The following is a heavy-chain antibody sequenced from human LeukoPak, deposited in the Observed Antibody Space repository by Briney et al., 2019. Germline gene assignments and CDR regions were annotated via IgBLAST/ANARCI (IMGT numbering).Heavy chain of an antibody. CDR1: GFTFSNYW. Sequence: GGSLRLSCVASGFTFSNYWMHWVRQPPGKGLVWVSRIYVDGRTTNYADSVKGRFTISRDNAKNTVYLEMDSLSVEDTATYYCIRDFRSADLWGQGTLVTVSS. V-gene: IGHV3-74*01. CDR3: IRDFRSADL. CDR2: IYVDGRTT. J-gene: IGHJ5*02.